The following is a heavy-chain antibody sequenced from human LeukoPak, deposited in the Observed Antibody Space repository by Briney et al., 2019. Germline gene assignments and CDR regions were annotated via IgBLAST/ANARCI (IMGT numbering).Heavy chain of an antibody. CDR2: INPNSGVT. V-gene: IGHV1-2*02. Sequence: ASVKVSCKASGYRFTGCYMHWVRQAPGQGLEWMGWINPNSGVTNYAQNFQGRVSMTRDTSISTAYMELSRLRSDDTAVYYCARQQEGSGYFDYWGQGTLVTVSS. CDR1: GYRFTGCY. CDR3: ARQQEGSGYFDY. J-gene: IGHJ4*02. D-gene: IGHD6-13*01.